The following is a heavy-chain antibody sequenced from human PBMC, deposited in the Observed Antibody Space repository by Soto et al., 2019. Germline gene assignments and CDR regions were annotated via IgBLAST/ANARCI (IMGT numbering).Heavy chain of an antibody. Sequence: SETLSLTCAVSSGSISSSNWWSWVRQPPGKGLEWIGEIYHSGSTNYNPSLKSRDTISVDKSKNQFSLKLSSVTAADTAVYYCARVHWGYYYYMDVWGKGTTVTVSS. CDR1: SGSISSSNW. CDR3: ARVHWGYYYYMDV. V-gene: IGHV4-4*02. CDR2: IYHSGST. J-gene: IGHJ6*03. D-gene: IGHD3-16*01.